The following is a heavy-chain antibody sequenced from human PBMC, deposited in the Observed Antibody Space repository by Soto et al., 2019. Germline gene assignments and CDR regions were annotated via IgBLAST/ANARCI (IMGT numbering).Heavy chain of an antibody. V-gene: IGHV1-3*01. D-gene: IGHD3-10*01. Sequence: QVQLVQSGAEVKKPGSSVKVSCKASGYTFTSYAMHWVRQAPGQRLEWMGWINAGNGNTKYSQKFQGRVTITRDTSASTAYMELSSLRSEDTAVYYCARGRRYGSGSYYKVGFDYWGQGTLVTVSS. CDR3: ARGRRYGSGSYYKVGFDY. CDR2: INAGNGNT. CDR1: GYTFTSYA. J-gene: IGHJ4*02.